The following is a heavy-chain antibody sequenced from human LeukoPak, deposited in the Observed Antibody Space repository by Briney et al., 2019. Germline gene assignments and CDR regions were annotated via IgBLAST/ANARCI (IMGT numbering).Heavy chain of an antibody. J-gene: IGHJ5*02. CDR3: ARDVHGDYGSGWFDP. CDR2: INPNSGGT. D-gene: IGHD2-21*01. V-gene: IGHV1-2*02. Sequence: GASVKVSCKASGYTFTGYYMHWVRQAPGQGLEWMGWINPNSGGTNYAQKFQGRVTMTKDESTRTVYLELTSLTSDDTAVYYCARDVHGDYGSGWFDPWGQGTLVSVSS. CDR1: GYTFTGYY.